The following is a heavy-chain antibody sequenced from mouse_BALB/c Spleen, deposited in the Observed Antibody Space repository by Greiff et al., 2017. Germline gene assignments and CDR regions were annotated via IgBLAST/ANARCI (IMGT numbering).Heavy chain of an antibody. D-gene: IGHD1-1*01. CDR2: INPNNGGT. V-gene: IGHV1-18*01. Sequence: VQLKQSGPELVKPGASVKISCKTSGYTFTEYTMHWVKQSHGKSLEWIGGINPNNGGTSYNQKFKGKATLTVDKSSSTAYMELRSLTSEDSAVYYCARDSYYYGSSFYYAMDYWGQGASVTVSS. CDR3: ARDSYYYGSSFYYAMDY. J-gene: IGHJ4*01. CDR1: GYTFTEYT.